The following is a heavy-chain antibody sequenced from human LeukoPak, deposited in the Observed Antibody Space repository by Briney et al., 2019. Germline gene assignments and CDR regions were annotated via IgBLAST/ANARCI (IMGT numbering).Heavy chain of an antibody. V-gene: IGHV3-23*01. Sequence: GGSLRLSCAASGFTLSGYAMSWVRQAPGKGLEWVPATSGSGSYTYYADSVKGRFTVARDNSKNTVFLQMNSLRAEDTAVYYCAKDRGGYYQPFDYWGQGTLVTVSS. CDR2: TSGSGSYT. D-gene: IGHD3-22*01. CDR3: AKDRGGYYQPFDY. CDR1: GFTLSGYA. J-gene: IGHJ4*02.